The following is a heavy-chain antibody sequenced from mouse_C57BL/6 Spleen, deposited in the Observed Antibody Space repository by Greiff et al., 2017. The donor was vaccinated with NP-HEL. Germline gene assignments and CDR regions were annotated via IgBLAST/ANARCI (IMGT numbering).Heavy chain of an antibody. CDR1: GYTFTDYN. J-gene: IGHJ4*01. Sequence: EVQLQQSGPELVKPGAPVKIPCKASGYTFTDYNMDWVKQSHGKSLEWIGDINPNNGGTIYNQKFKGKATLTVDKSSSTAYMELRSLTSEDTAVYYCARSISDYAMDYWGQGTSVTVSS. V-gene: IGHV1-18*01. CDR2: INPNNGGT. CDR3: ARSISDYAMDY.